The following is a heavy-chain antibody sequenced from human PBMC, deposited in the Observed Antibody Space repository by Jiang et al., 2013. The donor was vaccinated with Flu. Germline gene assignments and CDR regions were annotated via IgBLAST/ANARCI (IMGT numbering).Heavy chain of an antibody. D-gene: IGHD2-21*01. V-gene: IGHV4-39*07. J-gene: IGHJ4*02. CDR3: ARDNCGGDCYQFDY. Sequence: ETLSLTCTVSGGSISSSSYYWGWIRQPPGKGLEWIGSIYYSGSTYYNPSLKSRVTISVDTSKNQFSLKLSSVTAADTAAYYCARDNCGGDCYQFDYWGQGTLVTVSS. CDR2: IYYSGST. CDR1: GGSISSSSYY.